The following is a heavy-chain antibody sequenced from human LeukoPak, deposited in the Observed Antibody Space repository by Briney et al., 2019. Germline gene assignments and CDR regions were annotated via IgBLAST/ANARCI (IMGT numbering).Heavy chain of an antibody. Sequence: KPSETLSLTCTVSGYSISSSYYWSWIRQPPGKGLEWIGYIYYSGSTNYNPSLKSRVTISVDTSKNQFSLKLSSVTAADTAVYYCARVAGRGDYVDYWGQGTLVTVSS. J-gene: IGHJ4*02. D-gene: IGHD3-10*01. V-gene: IGHV4-61*01. CDR1: GYSISSSYY. CDR3: ARVAGRGDYVDY. CDR2: IYYSGST.